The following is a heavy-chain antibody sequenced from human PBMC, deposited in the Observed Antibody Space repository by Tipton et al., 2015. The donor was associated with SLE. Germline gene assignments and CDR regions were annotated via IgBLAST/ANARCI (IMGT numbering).Heavy chain of an antibody. CDR1: GDSVSGGYYF. CDR3: VRQPPGGGPGFQYDMDV. CDR2: IFTTGST. V-gene: IGHV4-61*02. Sequence: TLSLTCTVSGDSVSGGYYFWTWIRQPAGKRMEWIGRIFTTGSTNYNSALNSRATVSLDSSKNQFSLKLRSVTAADSAVYYCVRQPPGGGPGFQYDMDVWGQGTTVTVSS. D-gene: IGHD1-14*01. J-gene: IGHJ6*02.